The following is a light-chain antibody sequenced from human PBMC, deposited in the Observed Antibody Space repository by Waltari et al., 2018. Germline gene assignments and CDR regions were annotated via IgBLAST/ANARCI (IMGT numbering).Light chain of an antibody. J-gene: IGKJ5*01. V-gene: IGKV2-29*02. CDR3: MQGIHLIS. CDR1: QSLLHTDGKTY. CDR2: EVS. Sequence: IVMTQTPLSLSLTPGQSASISCKSSQSLLHTDGKTYLHWYLQKPGQPPQLLMYEVSRRFTGVPERFRSSVSGTAFTRTIRRAESDDVGIYYCMQGIHLISFGQGTRLEIK.